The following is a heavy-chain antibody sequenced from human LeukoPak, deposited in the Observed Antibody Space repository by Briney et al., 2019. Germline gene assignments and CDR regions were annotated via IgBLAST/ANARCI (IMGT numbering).Heavy chain of an antibody. CDR1: GGTSSSYT. CDR2: IIPILGIA. Sequence: SVKVSCKASGGTSSSYTISWVRQAPGRGLEWMGRIIPILGIANYAQKFQGRVTITADKSTSTAYMELSSLRSEDTAVYYCARGSRSSSSSKLFDYWGQGTLVTVSS. V-gene: IGHV1-69*02. D-gene: IGHD6-6*01. CDR3: ARGSRSSSSSKLFDY. J-gene: IGHJ4*02.